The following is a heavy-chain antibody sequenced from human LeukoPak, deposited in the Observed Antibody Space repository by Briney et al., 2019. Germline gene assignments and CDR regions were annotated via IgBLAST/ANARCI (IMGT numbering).Heavy chain of an antibody. CDR1: SGFISNYY. V-gene: IGHV4-4*07. D-gene: IGHD3-3*01. CDR2: ISTSGNT. CDR3: ARDSRYYDFWSGYLDY. Sequence: SETLSLTCSVSSGFISNYYWSWIRQPAGKGLEWIGRISTSGNTNYSPSLKSRVPMSVDTTKNQFFLNLRSVTAADTAVYYCARDSRYYDFWSGYLDYWGQGALVTVSS. J-gene: IGHJ4*02.